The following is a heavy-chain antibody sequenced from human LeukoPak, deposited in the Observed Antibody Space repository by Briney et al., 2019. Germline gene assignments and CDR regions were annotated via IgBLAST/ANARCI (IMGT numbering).Heavy chain of an antibody. Sequence: SETLSLTCTVSGASIRNYYWSWIRQSPGKGLEWIGYIYYSGSTNYNPSLESRVAMSVDASKNQFSLRLSSVTAADTAIYYCARRYSSSWYVGFFDPWGQGTLVTVSS. J-gene: IGHJ5*02. CDR2: IYYSGST. CDR3: ARRYSSSWYVGFFDP. CDR1: GASIRNYY. D-gene: IGHD6-13*01. V-gene: IGHV4-59*08.